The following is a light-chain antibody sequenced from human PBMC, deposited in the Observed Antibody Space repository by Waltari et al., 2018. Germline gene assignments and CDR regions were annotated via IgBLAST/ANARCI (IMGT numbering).Light chain of an antibody. V-gene: IGLV3-10*01. J-gene: IGLJ3*02. CDR2: EDI. CDR1: ALSKKY. CDR3: YSTDFSGHDRV. Sequence: SYELTQPPSVSVSPGQTARITCSGDALSKKYAYWYQQKSGQAPVLVIYEDIKRPTGIPGRFSGSSSGTTATLTSSGAHVDDEADYYCYSTDFSGHDRVFGGGTKLTIL.